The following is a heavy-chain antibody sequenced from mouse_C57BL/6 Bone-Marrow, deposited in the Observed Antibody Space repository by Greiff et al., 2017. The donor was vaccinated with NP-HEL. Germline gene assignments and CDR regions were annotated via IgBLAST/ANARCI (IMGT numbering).Heavy chain of an antibody. D-gene: IGHD1-1*01. V-gene: IGHV1-69*01. CDR2: IDPSDSYT. CDR3: ARFYYYGSEGFAY. Sequence: VQLQQPGAELVMPGASVKLSCKASGYTFTSYWMHWVKQRPGQGLEWIGEIDPSDSYTNYNQKFKGKSTLTVDKSSSTAYMQLSSLTSEDSAVYYCARFYYYGSEGFAYWGQGTLVTVSA. CDR1: GYTFTSYW. J-gene: IGHJ3*01.